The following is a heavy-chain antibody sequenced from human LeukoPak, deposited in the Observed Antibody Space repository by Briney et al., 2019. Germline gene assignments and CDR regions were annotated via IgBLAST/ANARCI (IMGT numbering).Heavy chain of an antibody. CDR2: VYSSGST. V-gene: IGHV4-4*07. CDR3: AKDYYDRSEGWFDP. Sequence: PSETLSLTCTVSGGSISPNYWSWIRQPAGKGLEWIGRVYSSGSTKYNPSLKSRVTMSVDTSKNQYYLKMSSVTAADTAVHYCAKDYYDRSEGWFDPWGQGTLVTVSS. J-gene: IGHJ5*02. CDR1: GGSISPNY. D-gene: IGHD3-22*01.